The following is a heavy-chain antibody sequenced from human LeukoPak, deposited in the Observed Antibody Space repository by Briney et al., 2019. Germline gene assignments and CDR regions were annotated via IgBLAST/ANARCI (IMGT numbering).Heavy chain of an antibody. D-gene: IGHD1-26*01. Sequence: SETLSLTCAVYGGSFSGYYWSWIRQPPGKGLEWIGEINHSGSTNYNPSLKSRVTISVDTSKNQFSLKLSSVTAADTAVYYCARGREGRRGSARPPFDYWGQGTLVTVSS. CDR1: GGSFSGYY. CDR3: ARGREGRRGSARPPFDY. CDR2: INHSGST. V-gene: IGHV4-34*01. J-gene: IGHJ4*02.